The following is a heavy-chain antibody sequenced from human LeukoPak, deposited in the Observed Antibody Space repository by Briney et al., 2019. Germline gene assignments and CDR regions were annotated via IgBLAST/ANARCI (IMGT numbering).Heavy chain of an antibody. CDR2: INPNSGGT. J-gene: IGHJ1*01. Sequence: ASVKASCKASGYTFTGYYMHWVRQAPGQGLEWMGWINPNSGGTNYAQKFQGRVTMTRDTSISTAYVELSRLRSDDTAVYYCARSRFRQQLVLAKPAEYFQHWGQGTLVTVSS. CDR1: GYTFTGYY. CDR3: ARSRFRQQLVLAKPAEYFQH. D-gene: IGHD6-13*01. V-gene: IGHV1-2*02.